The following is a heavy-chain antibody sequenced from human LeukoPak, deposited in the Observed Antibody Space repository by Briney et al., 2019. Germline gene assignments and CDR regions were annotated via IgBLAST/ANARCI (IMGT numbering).Heavy chain of an antibody. D-gene: IGHD5-12*01. Sequence: GGSLRLSCAASGFTFSSYAISWVRQAPGKGLEWVSAISGSGGSTYYADSVKGRFTISRDNSKNTLYLQMNSLRAEDTAVYYCAESIYSGYGSYLDYWGQGTLVTVSS. CDR1: GFTFSSYA. V-gene: IGHV3-23*01. CDR2: ISGSGGST. J-gene: IGHJ4*02. CDR3: AESIYSGYGSYLDY.